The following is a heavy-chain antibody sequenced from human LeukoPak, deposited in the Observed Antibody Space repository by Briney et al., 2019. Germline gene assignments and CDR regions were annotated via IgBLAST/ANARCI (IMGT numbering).Heavy chain of an antibody. J-gene: IGHJ4*02. CDR2: ISGSGGST. V-gene: IGHV3-23*01. CDR3: AKDRGIISDY. CDR1: GFTFSSYG. D-gene: IGHD3-10*01. Sequence: GGSLRLSCAASGFTFSSYGMSWVRQAPGKGLEWVSAISGSGGSTYYADSVKGRLTISRDNSKNTLYLQMNSLRAEDTAVYYCAKDRGIISDYWGQGTLVTVSS.